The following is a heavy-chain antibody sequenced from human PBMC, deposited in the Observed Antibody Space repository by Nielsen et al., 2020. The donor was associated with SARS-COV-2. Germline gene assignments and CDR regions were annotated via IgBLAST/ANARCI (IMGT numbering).Heavy chain of an antibody. CDR3: TTDRQRYYDILTGYYYYYGMDV. Sequence: GESLKISCAASGFTFSNAWMSWVRQAPGKGLEWVGRIKSKTDGGTTDYAAPVKGRFTISRDDSKNTLYLQMNSLKTEDTAVYYCTTDRQRYYDILTGYYYYYGMDVWGQGTTVTVSS. CDR1: GFTFSNAW. D-gene: IGHD3-9*01. J-gene: IGHJ6*02. CDR2: IKSKTDGGTT. V-gene: IGHV3-15*01.